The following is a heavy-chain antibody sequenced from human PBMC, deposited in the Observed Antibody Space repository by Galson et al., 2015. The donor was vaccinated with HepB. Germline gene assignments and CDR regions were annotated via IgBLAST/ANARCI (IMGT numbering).Heavy chain of an antibody. D-gene: IGHD2/OR15-2a*01. V-gene: IGHV3-48*01. Sequence: SLRLSCAAPGFSFTSHSMNWVRQAPGKGLEWVTYISSGGTKYYADSVKGRFTISRDNVKKSMYLHMSSLRVEDTAVYYCARNPASYDYYNMDVWGQGTTVTVSS. CDR3: ARNPASYDYYNMDV. CDR1: GFSFTSHS. J-gene: IGHJ6*02. CDR2: ISSGGTK.